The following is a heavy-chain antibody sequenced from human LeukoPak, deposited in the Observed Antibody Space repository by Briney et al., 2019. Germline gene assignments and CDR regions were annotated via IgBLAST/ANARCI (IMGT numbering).Heavy chain of an antibody. Sequence: GGSLRLSCAASGFTFSNAWMSWVRQAPGKGLEWVGRIKSKTDGGTTDYAAPVKGRFTISTEDSKNTLYLQMNSLKTEDTAVYYCTTDQDANYYFDYWGQGTLVTVSS. CDR3: TTDQDANYYFDY. CDR2: IKSKTDGGTT. D-gene: IGHD2-15*01. J-gene: IGHJ4*02. CDR1: GFTFSNAW. V-gene: IGHV3-15*01.